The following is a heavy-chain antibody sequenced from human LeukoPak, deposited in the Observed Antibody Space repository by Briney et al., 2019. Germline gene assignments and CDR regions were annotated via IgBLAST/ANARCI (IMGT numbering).Heavy chain of an antibody. J-gene: IGHJ5*02. CDR2: IYHSGST. Sequence: SETLSLTCTVSGGSITRSSDDWGWIRQPPGKGLEWIGEIYHSGSTNYNPSLKSRVTISVDKSKNEFSLKLSSVTAADTAVYYCARGTDVNTDYGDSLEYNWFVPWGQGTLVTVSS. V-gene: IGHV4-39*07. D-gene: IGHD4-17*01. CDR1: GGSITRSSDD. CDR3: ARGTDVNTDYGDSLEYNWFVP.